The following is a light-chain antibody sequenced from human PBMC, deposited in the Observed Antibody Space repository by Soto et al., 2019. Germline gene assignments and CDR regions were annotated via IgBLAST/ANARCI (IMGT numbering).Light chain of an antibody. V-gene: IGLV7-43*01. J-gene: IGLJ2*01. CDR1: TAAVTSGYY. CDR3: LLYYGGQMGV. Sequence: QAVVTQEPSLTVSPGGTVTLTCASSTAAVTSGYYPNWYQQKPGQAPRALIYSTNNKYSWTPVRFSGSLVGGKAALTLSGVHAEDEAGYYCLLYYGGQMGVFGGGTKLTVL. CDR2: STN.